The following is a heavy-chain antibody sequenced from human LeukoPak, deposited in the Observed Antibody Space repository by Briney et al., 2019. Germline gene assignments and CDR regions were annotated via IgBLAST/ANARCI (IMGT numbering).Heavy chain of an antibody. CDR3: ARSSKTQWLSPGDGFDI. Sequence: SETLSLTCTVSGDSISGHYWSWIRQPPGTGLEWIGYIYYSGSTDYNPSLKSRVTISVDTSKNQFSLKFTSMTAADTAVYYCARSSKTQWLSPGDGFDIWGRGTLVTVSS. CDR1: GDSISGHY. D-gene: IGHD6-19*01. CDR2: IYYSGST. J-gene: IGHJ3*02. V-gene: IGHV4-59*11.